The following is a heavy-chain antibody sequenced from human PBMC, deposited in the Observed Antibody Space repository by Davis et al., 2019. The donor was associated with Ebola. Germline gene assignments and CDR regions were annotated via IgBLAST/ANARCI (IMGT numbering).Heavy chain of an antibody. J-gene: IGHJ3*02. CDR2: ISYSGST. CDR3: AITQAYDFWSGYFSQGNAFDI. D-gene: IGHD3-3*01. V-gene: IGHV4-39*01. CDR1: GGSTSSRSYC. Sequence: MPSETLSLTCTVSGGSTSSRSYCWGWIRQPPGRGLEWIGTISYSGSTYYNPSLKSRVAISVDTSKNRISLKLSSLTAADTAVYYCAITQAYDFWSGYFSQGNAFDIWGQGTMVTVSS.